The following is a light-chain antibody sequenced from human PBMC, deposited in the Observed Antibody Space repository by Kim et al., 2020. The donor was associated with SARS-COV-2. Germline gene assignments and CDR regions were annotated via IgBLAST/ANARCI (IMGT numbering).Light chain of an antibody. V-gene: IGKV1-39*01. CDR3: QQTYTTPPWT. CDR2: TAS. J-gene: IGKJ1*01. Sequence: DIQMTQSPSSLSASVGDRVTITCRASQSISNYLNWYQQKPGKAPKLLIYTASTLQSGVPSRFSGSGSGTDFTLTISRLQPEDFATYFCQQTYTTPPWTFGQGTRVEIK. CDR1: QSISNY.